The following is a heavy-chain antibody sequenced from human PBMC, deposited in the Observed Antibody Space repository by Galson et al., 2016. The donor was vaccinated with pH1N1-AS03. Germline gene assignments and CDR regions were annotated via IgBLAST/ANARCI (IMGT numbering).Heavy chain of an antibody. V-gene: IGHV3-30*02. J-gene: IGHJ6*02. D-gene: IGHD4-11*01. CDR3: AKEHSNFYGMDV. CDR2: IPYDGNNK. CDR1: GFSFSSYG. Sequence: SCAASGFSFSSYGMHWARQAPGKGLEWVAFIPYDGNNKYYSDSVKGRFTISRDNSKNTVYLQMNSLRAEDTAVYYCAKEHSNFYGMDVWGQGTTVTVSS.